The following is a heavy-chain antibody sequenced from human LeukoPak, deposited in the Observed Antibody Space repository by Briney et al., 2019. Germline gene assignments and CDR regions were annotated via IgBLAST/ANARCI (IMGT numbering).Heavy chain of an antibody. CDR2: IYTSGST. CDR1: GGSISSGSYY. CDR3: ARRPSGIVLVPAANDAFDI. D-gene: IGHD2-2*01. V-gene: IGHV4-61*02. J-gene: IGHJ3*02. Sequence: SETLSLTCTVSGGSISSGSYYWSWIRQPAGKGLEWIGRIYTSGSTNYNPSLKSRVTISVDTSKNQFSLKLSSVTAADTALYYCARRPSGIVLVPAANDAFDIWGQGTMVTVSS.